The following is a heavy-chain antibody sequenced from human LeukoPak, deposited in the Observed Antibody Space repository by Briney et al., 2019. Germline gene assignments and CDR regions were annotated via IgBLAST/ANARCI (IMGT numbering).Heavy chain of an antibody. CDR1: GFTFSSYV. V-gene: IGHV3-74*03. CDR2: INSDGSST. D-gene: IGHD3-16*02. J-gene: IGHJ4*02. Sequence: GGSLRLSCAASGFTFSSYVMYWVRQAPGKGLVWVSRINSDGSSTTYADSVKGRFTISRDNAKNTLHLQMNSLRVEDTAVYYCVRRYTIGPGGYWGQGTLVTVSS. CDR3: VRRYTIGPGGY.